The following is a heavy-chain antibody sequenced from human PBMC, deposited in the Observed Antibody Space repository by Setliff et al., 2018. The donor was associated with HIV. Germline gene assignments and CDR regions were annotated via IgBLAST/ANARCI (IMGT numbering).Heavy chain of an antibody. CDR2: IFPNDEK. CDR3: ARYNFRRGYWDYFDY. CDR1: GFSLSNTRMG. V-gene: IGHV2-26*01. J-gene: IGHJ4*02. Sequence: SGPTLVNPPETLTLTCTVSGFSLSNTRMGVSWIRQPPGKALEWLARIFPNDEKSYSASLKSRVTISEDTSKSQVVLTMTNMDPLDTATYFCARYNFRRGYWDYFDYWGQGTQVTVS. D-gene: IGHD3-3*01.